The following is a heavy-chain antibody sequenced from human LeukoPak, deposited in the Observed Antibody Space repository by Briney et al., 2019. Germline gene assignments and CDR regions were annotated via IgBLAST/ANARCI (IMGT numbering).Heavy chain of an antibody. CDR3: TANFDF. Sequence: GGSLRLSCAASGFTFSIYAMSWVRQPPGKGLEWVAVIWYDGSNKYYADSVKGRFTISRDNSKDTLYVQMNSLRAEDTAMYYCTANFDFWGQGTLVTVSS. CDR2: IWYDGSNK. V-gene: IGHV3-33*08. D-gene: IGHD2-21*02. J-gene: IGHJ4*02. CDR1: GFTFSIYA.